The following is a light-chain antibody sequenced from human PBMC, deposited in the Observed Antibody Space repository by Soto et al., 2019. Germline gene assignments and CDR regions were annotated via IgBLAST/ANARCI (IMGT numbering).Light chain of an antibody. CDR2: GTS. Sequence: EIVLTQFPGTLSLSPGERATLSCRASQSVSSSYLGWYQQKPGQAPRPLIYGTSSRATGIPDRFSGSGSGTDFTLTISRLEPEDFAVYYCQQYGDSPWTFGQGTKLEIK. CDR1: QSVSSSY. V-gene: IGKV3-20*01. CDR3: QQYGDSPWT. J-gene: IGKJ1*01.